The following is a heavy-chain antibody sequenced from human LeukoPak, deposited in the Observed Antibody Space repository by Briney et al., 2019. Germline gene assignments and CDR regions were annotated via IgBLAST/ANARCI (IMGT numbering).Heavy chain of an antibody. CDR3: ARALVAATSRFDY. Sequence: SVKVSCKASGGTFSSYAISWVRQAPGQGLEWMGGTIPIFGTANYAQKFQGRVTITADKSTSTAYMELSSLRSEDTAVYYCARALVAATSRFDYWGQGTLVTVSS. CDR1: GGTFSSYA. CDR2: TIPIFGTA. D-gene: IGHD2-15*01. V-gene: IGHV1-69*06. J-gene: IGHJ4*02.